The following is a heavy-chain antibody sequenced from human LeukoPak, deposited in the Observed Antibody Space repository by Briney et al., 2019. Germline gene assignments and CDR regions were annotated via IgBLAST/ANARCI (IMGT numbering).Heavy chain of an antibody. CDR3: ASDWFSDAFDI. CDR1: KFSFSNYA. V-gene: IGHV3-30-3*01. CDR2: VSNDGNNK. J-gene: IGHJ3*02. Sequence: GRSLRLSCAASKFSFSNYAMHWVRQAPGKGLEWVAVVSNDGNNKLYADSVRGRFTISRDNSKNTLYLQMNSLRSEDTAVYYCASDWFSDAFDIWGQGTMVTVSS. D-gene: IGHD3-10*01.